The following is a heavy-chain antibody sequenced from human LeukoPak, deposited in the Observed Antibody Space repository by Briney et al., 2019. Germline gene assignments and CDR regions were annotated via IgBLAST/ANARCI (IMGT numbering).Heavy chain of an antibody. CDR2: IIPIFGTA. CDR1: GYTFTSYG. D-gene: IGHD5-18*01. Sequence: SVKVSCKASGYTFTSYGISWVRQAPGQGLEWMGGIIPIFGTANYAQKFQGRVTITADESTSTAYMELSSLRSEDTAVYYCARNVDTAEIGSWGYYYYYMDVWGKGTTVTVSS. J-gene: IGHJ6*03. CDR3: ARNVDTAEIGSWGYYYYYMDV. V-gene: IGHV1-69*13.